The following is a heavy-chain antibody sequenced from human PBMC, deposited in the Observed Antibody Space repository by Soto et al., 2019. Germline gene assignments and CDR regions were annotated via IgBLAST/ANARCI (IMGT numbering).Heavy chain of an antibody. CDR1: GGSISSGGYS. CDR3: ARGIKYGDYSRWFDP. V-gene: IGHV4-30-2*01. D-gene: IGHD4-17*01. J-gene: IGHJ5*02. CDR2: IYHSGST. Sequence: SETLSLTCAVSGGSISSGGYSWSWIRQPPGKGLEWIGYIYHSGSTYCNPSLKSRVTISVDRSKNQFSLKLNSLRSEDTAVYYCARGIKYGDYSRWFDPWGQGTLVTVSS.